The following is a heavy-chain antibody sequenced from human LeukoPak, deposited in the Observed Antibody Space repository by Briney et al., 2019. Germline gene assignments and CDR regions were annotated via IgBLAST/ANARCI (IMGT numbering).Heavy chain of an antibody. CDR2: IYYTGFT. D-gene: IGHD4-23*01. V-gene: IGHV4-59*01. CDR3: ARDAYGGNSWGWFDP. CDR1: GGSISSYY. Sequence: PSETLSLTCTFSGGSISSYYWSWVRQSPGKGLEWIGYIYYTGFTHYNPSLESRVTISVDTSKYQFSLRLNSVTAADTAVYYCARDAYGGNSWGWFDPWGQGTLVTVSS. J-gene: IGHJ5*02.